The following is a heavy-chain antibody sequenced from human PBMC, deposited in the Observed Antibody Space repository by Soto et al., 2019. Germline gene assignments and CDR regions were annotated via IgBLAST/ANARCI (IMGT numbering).Heavy chain of an antibody. CDR2: IRSKSYGKTT. CDR1: GFTFGAYG. D-gene: IGHD4-17*01. CDR3: TRDSWYYGDPKRYFDL. Sequence: GGSLRLSCSTSGFTFGAYGMIWSRPAPGKGLEWVGLIRSKSYGKTTEYAASATDRFTICRDDSRRIAYLQRNSMKANDAAVYXCTRDSWYYGDPKRYFDLCGRGTLVTISA. J-gene: IGHJ2*01. V-gene: IGHV3-49*03.